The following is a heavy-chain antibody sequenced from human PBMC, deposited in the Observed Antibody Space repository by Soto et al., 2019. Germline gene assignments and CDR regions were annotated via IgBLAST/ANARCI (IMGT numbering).Heavy chain of an antibody. D-gene: IGHD3-10*01. CDR2: IKQDGSEK. Sequence: EVQLVESGGGLVQPGGSLRLSCAASGFTFSSYWMTWVRQAPGKGLEWVANIKQDGSEKFYVDSVKGRFTISRDNAKNHLYMQMNSLRAEGPVVYYCGRGAGSYCRRVVGAFDIWGQGTMVTVSS. J-gene: IGHJ3*02. CDR1: GFTFSSYW. CDR3: GRGAGSYCRRVVGAFDI. V-gene: IGHV3-7*04.